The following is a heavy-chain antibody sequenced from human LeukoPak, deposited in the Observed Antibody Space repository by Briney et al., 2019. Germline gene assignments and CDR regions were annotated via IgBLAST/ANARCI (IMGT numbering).Heavy chain of an antibody. J-gene: IGHJ4*02. Sequence: PGGPRRLSCAPSGFPFSTYGMYWFRRAPGKGREGVVVISNDGSDKYYADSVKGRFTISRDNSKNTLYLQMNSLRAEDTAVYYCAKGYSTGWYGGVDYWGQGTLVTVSS. CDR1: GFPFSTYG. V-gene: IGHV3-30*18. CDR3: AKGYSTGWYGGVDY. CDR2: ISNDGSDK. D-gene: IGHD6-19*01.